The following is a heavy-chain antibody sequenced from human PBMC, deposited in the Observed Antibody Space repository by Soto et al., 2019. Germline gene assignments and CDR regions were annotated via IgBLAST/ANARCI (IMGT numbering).Heavy chain of an antibody. CDR3: ARAHPYYYYYGMDV. J-gene: IGHJ6*02. CDR1: GGSISSGGYY. V-gene: IGHV4-31*03. Sequence: PSETLSLTCTVSGGSISSGGYYWSWIRQHPGKGLEWIGYIYYSGSTYYNPSLKSRVTISVDTSKNQFPLKLSSVTAADTAVYYCARAHPYYYYYGMDVWGQGTTVTVSS. CDR2: IYYSGST.